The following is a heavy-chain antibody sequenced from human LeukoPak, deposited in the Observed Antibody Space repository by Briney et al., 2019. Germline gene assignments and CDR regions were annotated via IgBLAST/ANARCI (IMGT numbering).Heavy chain of an antibody. CDR3: AKSPSIYYYYYGMDV. CDR1: GXTVSSNY. J-gene: IGHJ6*02. CDR2: ISGSGGST. V-gene: IGHV3-23*01. Sequence: GGSLRLSCAASGXTVSSNYMTWVRQAPGKGLEWVSAISGSGGSTYYADSVKGRFTISRDNSKNTLYLQMNSLRAEDTAVYYCAKSPSIYYYYYGMDVWGQGTTVTVSS.